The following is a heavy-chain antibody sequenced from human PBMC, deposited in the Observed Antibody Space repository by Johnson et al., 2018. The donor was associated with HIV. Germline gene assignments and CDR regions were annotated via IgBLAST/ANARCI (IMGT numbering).Heavy chain of an antibody. CDR1: GFTFSSYA. Sequence: QVLLVESGGGVVQPGRSLRLSCAASGFTFSSYAMHWVRQAPGKGLAWVAVISYDGSIKYYGDSVKGRFTISRDNSKNTLYLQMNSLRVEDTAVYYCARDALLRFLEWFIWGQGTMVTVSS. J-gene: IGHJ3*02. CDR3: ARDALLRFLEWFI. V-gene: IGHV3-30*04. D-gene: IGHD3-3*01. CDR2: ISYDGSIK.